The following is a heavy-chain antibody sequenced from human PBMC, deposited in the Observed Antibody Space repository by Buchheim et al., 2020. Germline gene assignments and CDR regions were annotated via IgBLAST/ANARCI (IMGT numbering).Heavy chain of an antibody. CDR2: IKQDGSEK. CDR1: GFTFSSYW. V-gene: IGHV3-7*01. D-gene: IGHD3-9*01. J-gene: IGHJ6*02. Sequence: EVQLVESGGGLVQPGGSLKLSCAASGFTFSSYWMSWVRQAPGKGLEWVANIKQDGSEKYYVDSAKGRFTISRDNAKNSLYLQMNSLRAEDTAVYYCKTYYDILTGYYLNYYYYYGMDVWGQGTT. CDR3: KTYYDILTGYYLNYYYYYGMDV.